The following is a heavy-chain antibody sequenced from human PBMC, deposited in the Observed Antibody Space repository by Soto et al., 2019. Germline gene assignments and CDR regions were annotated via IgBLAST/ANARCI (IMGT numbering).Heavy chain of an antibody. D-gene: IGHD1-26*01. CDR2: IIPIFGTA. V-gene: IGHV1-69*13. J-gene: IGHJ4*02. CDR3: ARGDSGSYYWEAPFDY. CDR1: GGTFSSYS. Sequence: ALVKVSCKASGGTFSSYSMSWVRRGPGQGLEWMGGIIPIFGTANYAQKFQGRVTITADESTSTAYMELSSLRSEDTAVYYCARGDSGSYYWEAPFDYWGQGTLVTVS.